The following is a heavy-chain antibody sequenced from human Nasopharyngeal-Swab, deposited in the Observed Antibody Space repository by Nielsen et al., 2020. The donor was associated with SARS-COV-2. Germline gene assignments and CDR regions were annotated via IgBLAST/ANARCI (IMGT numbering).Heavy chain of an antibody. V-gene: IGHV1-24*01. CDR1: GYTLTELS. J-gene: IGHJ4*02. CDR2: FDPEDGET. CDR3: ATADPAGSPSVWFDY. Sequence: ASVKVSCKVSGYTLTELSMHWVRQAPGKGLEWMGGFDPEDGETIYAQKFQGRVTMTEDTSTGTAYMELSSLRSEDTAVYYCATADPAGSPSVWFDYWGQGTLVTVSS. D-gene: IGHD1-14*01.